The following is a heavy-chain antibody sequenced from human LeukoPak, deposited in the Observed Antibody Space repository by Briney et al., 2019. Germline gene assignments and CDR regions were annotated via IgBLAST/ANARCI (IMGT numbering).Heavy chain of an antibody. Sequence: SGPTLVNPTQTLTLTCTFSGFSLSTGGVGVGWIRQPPGKALEWLALIYWNDDKRYSPPLKSRLTITKDTSKNQVVLTMTNMDPVDTATYYCAHLPYNWNYGDAFDIWGQGTMVTVSS. CDR3: AHLPYNWNYGDAFDI. D-gene: IGHD1-7*01. J-gene: IGHJ3*02. V-gene: IGHV2-5*01. CDR2: IYWNDDK. CDR1: GFSLSTGGVG.